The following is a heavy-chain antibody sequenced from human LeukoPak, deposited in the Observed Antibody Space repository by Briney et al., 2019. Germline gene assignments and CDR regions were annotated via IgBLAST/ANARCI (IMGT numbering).Heavy chain of an antibody. Sequence: PGGSLRLSCAASGFTFSSYAMSWVRQAPGKGLEWVSAISGSGGSTYYADSVKGRFTISRDNSKNTPYLQMNSLRAEDTAVYYCAKVGIAAGSGGPYYFDYWGQGTLVTVSS. J-gene: IGHJ4*02. CDR2: ISGSGGST. CDR3: AKVGIAAGSGGPYYFDY. CDR1: GFTFSSYA. V-gene: IGHV3-23*01. D-gene: IGHD6-13*01.